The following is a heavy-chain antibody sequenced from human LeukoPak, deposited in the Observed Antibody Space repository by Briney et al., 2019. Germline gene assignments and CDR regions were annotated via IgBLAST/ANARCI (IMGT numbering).Heavy chain of an antibody. D-gene: IGHD3-22*01. V-gene: IGHV1-69*06. CDR3: ARGGGAYDSSGYGRYYYYYMDV. J-gene: IGHJ6*03. Sequence: SVKVSCKASGGTFSSYAISWVRQAPGQGLEWMGGIIPIFGTANYAQKFQGRVTITADKSTSTAYMELSSLRSDDTAVYHCARGGGAYDSSGYGRYYYYYMDVWGKGTTVTVSS. CDR1: GGTFSSYA. CDR2: IIPIFGTA.